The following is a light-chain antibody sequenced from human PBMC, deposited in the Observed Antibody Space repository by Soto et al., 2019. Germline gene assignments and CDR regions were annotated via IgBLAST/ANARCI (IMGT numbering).Light chain of an antibody. CDR3: QQYGNLLRGLT. CDR1: QSVTTN. Sequence: DIVMTQSPLSLPVTPGEPASISCRSSQSVTTNMAWYQQKPGQAPRLLIYSASTTATGIPARFSGSGSGTDFTFTISSLQPEDIATYYCQQYGNLLRGLTVGGGTKVDIK. J-gene: IGKJ4*01. V-gene: IGKV3-15*01. CDR2: SAS.